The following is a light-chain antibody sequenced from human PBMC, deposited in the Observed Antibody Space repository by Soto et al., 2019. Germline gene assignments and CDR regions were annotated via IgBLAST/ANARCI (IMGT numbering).Light chain of an antibody. V-gene: IGLV3-21*02. CDR1: NIGSKS. J-gene: IGLJ3*02. CDR2: DDN. CDR3: QVWDSSSDHRV. Sequence: SYELTQPPSVSVAPGQTARITCGGNNIGSKSVHWFQQTPGQAPVLVVYDDNDRPSGIPERFSGSNSGNTATLTISRVEAGDEADYYCQVWDSSSDHRVFGGGTQLTVL.